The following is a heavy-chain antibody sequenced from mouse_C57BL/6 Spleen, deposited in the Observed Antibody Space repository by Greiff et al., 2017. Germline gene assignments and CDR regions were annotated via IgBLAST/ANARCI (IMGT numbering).Heavy chain of an antibody. D-gene: IGHD1-1*01. Sequence: VQLQQSGPVLVKPGASVKMSCKASGYTFTDYYMNWVKQSHGKSLEWIGVINPYNGGTSYNQKFKGKATLTVDKSSSTAYMELNSLTSEDSAVYYCAREVVVATRAMDYWGQGTSVTVSS. CDR1: GYTFTDYY. V-gene: IGHV1-19*01. J-gene: IGHJ4*01. CDR3: AREVVVATRAMDY. CDR2: INPYNGGT.